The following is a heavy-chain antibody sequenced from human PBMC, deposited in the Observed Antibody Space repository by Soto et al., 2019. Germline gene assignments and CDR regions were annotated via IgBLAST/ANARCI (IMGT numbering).Heavy chain of an antibody. CDR1: GGSISSNSYS. CDR3: AREVSGWHEEYYYYYGMDV. CDR2: LYSSRDT. J-gene: IGHJ6*02. D-gene: IGHD6-19*01. V-gene: IGHV4-39*02. Sequence: PSETLCLTCSVSGGSISSNSYSWGWIRQPPGKGLEWIGTLYSSRDTYYNPSLKSRVTISVDTSKNQFSLKLSSVTAADTAVYYCAREVSGWHEEYYYYYGMDVWGQGTTVTVSS.